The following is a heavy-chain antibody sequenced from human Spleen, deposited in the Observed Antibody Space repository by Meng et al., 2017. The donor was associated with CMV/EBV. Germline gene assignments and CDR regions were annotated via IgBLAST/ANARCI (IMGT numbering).Heavy chain of an antibody. J-gene: IGHJ3*02. Sequence: SVKVSCKASGGTFSSYAISWVRQAPGQGLEWMGGIIPILGIANYAQKFQGRVTITADKSTSTAYMELSSLRSEDTAVYYCTTEGELLDAFDIWGQGTMVTVSS. CDR3: TTEGELLDAFDI. V-gene: IGHV1-69*10. CDR2: IIPILGIA. D-gene: IGHD1-26*01. CDR1: GGTFSSYA.